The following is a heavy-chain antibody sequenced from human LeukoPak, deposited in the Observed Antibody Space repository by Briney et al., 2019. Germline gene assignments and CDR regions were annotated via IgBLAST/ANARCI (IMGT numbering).Heavy chain of an antibody. CDR1: VFTFTGYA. D-gene: IGHD6-13*01. Sequence: GRSLRLSCAASVFTFTGYAIHWVRQAPGKGLEWVAVISSDGRDKHHADSVKGRFTISRDNSKNTLYLQTNSLRAEDTAVYYCARDLRRIADYYFDFWGQGTLVTVSS. CDR2: ISSDGRDK. V-gene: IGHV3-30*03. J-gene: IGHJ4*02. CDR3: ARDLRRIADYYFDF.